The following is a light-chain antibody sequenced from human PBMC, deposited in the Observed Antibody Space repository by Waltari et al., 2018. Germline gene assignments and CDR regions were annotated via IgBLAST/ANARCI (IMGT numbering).Light chain of an antibody. CDR2: EVT. CDR3: CSYAGSWIWV. V-gene: IGLV2-23*02. CDR1: NSDVGNYNI. J-gene: IGLJ3*02. Sequence: QAALTQPASASGSPGQSITISCTGSNSDVGNYNIFPWYQKHPGKAPKLIIYEVTNRPSGISDRFSGFKTGNTASLTISGLQAEDEADYYCCSYAGSWIWVFGGGTELTVL.